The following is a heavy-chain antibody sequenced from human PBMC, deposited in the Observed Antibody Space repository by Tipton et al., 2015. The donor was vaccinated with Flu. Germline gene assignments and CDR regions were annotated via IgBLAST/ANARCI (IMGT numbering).Heavy chain of an antibody. J-gene: IGHJ4*02. D-gene: IGHD5-18*01. V-gene: IGHV3-30-3*01. CDR3: ARRSSYGCFDY. CDR1: GFTFSSYA. Sequence: SLRLSCAASGFTFSSYAMHWVRQAPGKGLEWVAVISYDGSNKYYADSVKCRFTISRDNYKNTLYLQMNSLRAEYTAVYYCARRSSYGCFDYWGQGTLVTVSS. CDR2: ISYDGSNK.